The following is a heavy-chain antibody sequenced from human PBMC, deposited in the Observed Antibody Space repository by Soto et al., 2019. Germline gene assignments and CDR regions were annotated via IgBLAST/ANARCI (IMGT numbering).Heavy chain of an antibody. CDR2: IIPIFGTA. V-gene: IGHV1-69*13. CDR3: ARDQSPSSGWPGMDV. J-gene: IGHJ6*02. CDR1: GGTFSSYA. D-gene: IGHD6-19*01. Sequence: ASVKVSCKASGGTFSSYAISWVRQAPGQGLEWMGGIIPIFGTANYAQKLQGRVTITADESTSTAYMELSSLRSDDTAVYYCARDQSPSSGWPGMDVWGQGTTVTVSS.